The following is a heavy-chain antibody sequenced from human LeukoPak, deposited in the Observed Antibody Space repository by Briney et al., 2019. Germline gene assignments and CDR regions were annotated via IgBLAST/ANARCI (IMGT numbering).Heavy chain of an antibody. J-gene: IGHJ5*01. CDR2: VNPSGGAT. CDR3: ATYTTATQYFLS. V-gene: IGHV1-2*02. Sequence: GASVKVSYKPSGYSFTDYYIHWVRQAPGQGPEWMGWVNPSGGATKYAQKFQDRVTMTRDTSISTAYLELSGLTSDDTAVYYCATYTTATQYFLSWG. D-gene: IGHD2/OR15-2a*01. CDR1: GYSFTDYY.